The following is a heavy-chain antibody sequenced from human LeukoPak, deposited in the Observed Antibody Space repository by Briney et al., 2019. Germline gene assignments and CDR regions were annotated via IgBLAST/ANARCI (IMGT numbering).Heavy chain of an antibody. V-gene: IGHV4-59*01. CDR1: GGSISSYY. CDR2: IYYSGST. Sequence: SETLSLTCTVSGGSISSYYWSWIRQPPGKGLEWIGYIYYSGSTNYNPSLKSRVTISVDTSKNQFSLKLSSVTAADTAVYYCARAAADYSSSWYEGWFDPWGQGTLVTVSS. D-gene: IGHD6-13*01. CDR3: ARAAADYSSSWYEGWFDP. J-gene: IGHJ5*02.